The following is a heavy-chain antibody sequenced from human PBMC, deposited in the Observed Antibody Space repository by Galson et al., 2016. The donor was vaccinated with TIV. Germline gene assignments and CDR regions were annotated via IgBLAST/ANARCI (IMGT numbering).Heavy chain of an antibody. D-gene: IGHD3/OR15-3a*01. V-gene: IGHV3-23*01. Sequence: SLRLSCAVSRFNFSDYWMSWVRQAPGKGLEWVSTISGTGEITVYADSVRGHFIISRDNSKNTLYLQMNNLRAEDTAVYYCAKYLWTYVWSTFDNWGQGTPVTVSS. J-gene: IGHJ4*02. CDR3: AKYLWTYVWSTFDN. CDR2: ISGTGEIT. CDR1: RFNFSDYW.